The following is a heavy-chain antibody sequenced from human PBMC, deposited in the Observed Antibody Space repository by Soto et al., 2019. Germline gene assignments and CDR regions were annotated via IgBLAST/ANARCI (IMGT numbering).Heavy chain of an antibody. V-gene: IGHV4-31*03. CDR1: GGSINSGGYY. D-gene: IGHD6-13*01. Sequence: QVQLRESGPGLVKPSQTLSLTCTVSGGSINSGGYYWNWIRQHPGKGLEWIGYMYYSGSTYYNPFLRSRVIISAETSGNHCSLKVCSVTAADTAVYFCAGGYRQSGYSSSWVFDYWGQGTLVNVSS. CDR2: MYYSGST. CDR3: AGGYRQSGYSSSWVFDY. J-gene: IGHJ4*02.